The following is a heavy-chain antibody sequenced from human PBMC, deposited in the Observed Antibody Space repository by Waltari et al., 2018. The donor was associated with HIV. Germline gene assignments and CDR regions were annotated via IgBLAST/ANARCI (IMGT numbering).Heavy chain of an antibody. CDR3: ALGAYSSPVGGYFDY. CDR1: GGSFSGYY. Sequence: QVQLQQWGAGLLKPSETLSLTCAVYGGSFSGYYWSWIRQPPGKGLEWIGEINHSGSTNYNPSLKSRGTISVDTSKNQFSLKLSSVTAADTAVYYCALGAYSSPVGGYFDYWGQGTLVTVSS. V-gene: IGHV4-34*01. CDR2: INHSGST. J-gene: IGHJ4*02. D-gene: IGHD6-13*01.